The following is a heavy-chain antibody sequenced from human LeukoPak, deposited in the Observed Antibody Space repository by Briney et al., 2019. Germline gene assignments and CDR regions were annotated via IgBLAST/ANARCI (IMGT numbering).Heavy chain of an antibody. CDR3: AKPPNSDPAMLTNYFDY. CDR2: ISGSGGTT. D-gene: IGHD5-18*01. Sequence: GGSLRLSCAASGFSFRSYAMSWVRQAPGMGLEWVSAISGSGGTTDYADSVKGRFTISRDNSKNTLYLQMNSLRAEDTAVYYCAKPPNSDPAMLTNYFDYWGQGTLVTVSS. J-gene: IGHJ4*02. CDR1: GFSFRSYA. V-gene: IGHV3-23*01.